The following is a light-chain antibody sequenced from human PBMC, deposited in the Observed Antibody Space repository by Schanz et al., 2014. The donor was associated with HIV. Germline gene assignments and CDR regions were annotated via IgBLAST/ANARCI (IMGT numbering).Light chain of an antibody. CDR2: GAS. CDR1: QSVSSSY. J-gene: IGKJ2*01. V-gene: IGKV3-20*01. Sequence: EIELTQSPGTLSLSPGERATLSCRASQSVSSSYLAWYQQKPGQAPRLLIYGASSRATGIPDRFRGSGSGTDFTLTISRLEPEDFAVYYCQQYGSSPLMYTFGQGTKLEIK. CDR3: QQYGSSPLMYT.